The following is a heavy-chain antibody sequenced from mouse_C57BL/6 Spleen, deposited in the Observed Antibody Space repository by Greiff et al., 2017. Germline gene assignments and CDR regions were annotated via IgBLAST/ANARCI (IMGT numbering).Heavy chain of an antibody. D-gene: IGHD2-3*01. Sequence: EVQRVESEGGLVQPGSSMKLSCTASGFTFSDYYMAWVRQVPEKGLEWVANINYDGSSTYYLDSLKSRFIISRDNAKNILYLQMSSLKSEDTATYYCARDDDGAWFAYWGQGTLVTVSA. CDR1: GFTFSDYY. CDR3: ARDDDGAWFAY. J-gene: IGHJ3*01. CDR2: INYDGSST. V-gene: IGHV5-16*01.